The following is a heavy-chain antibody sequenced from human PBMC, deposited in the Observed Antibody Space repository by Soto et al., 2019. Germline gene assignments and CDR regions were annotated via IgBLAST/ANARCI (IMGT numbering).Heavy chain of an antibody. CDR1: GYTFTSYG. J-gene: IGHJ6*03. D-gene: IGHD2-8*01. CDR2: ISAYNGNT. Sequence: ASVKVSCKASGYTFTSYGISWVRQAPGQGLEWMGWISAYNGNTNYAQKLQGRVTMTTDTSTSTAYMELRSLRSDDTAVYYCARDVFPRVYIVPRMDVWGKGTTVTVSS. V-gene: IGHV1-18*01. CDR3: ARDVFPRVYIVPRMDV.